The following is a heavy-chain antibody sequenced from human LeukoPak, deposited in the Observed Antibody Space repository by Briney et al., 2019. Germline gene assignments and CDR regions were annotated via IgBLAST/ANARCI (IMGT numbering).Heavy chain of an antibody. CDR2: IWYDESNR. D-gene: IGHD3-3*01. V-gene: IGHV3-33*01. CDR3: ARDDPRYRGDYYTGMDV. CDR1: GFIFSHHG. J-gene: IGHJ6*02. Sequence: GGSLRLSCEASGFIFSHHGMHWVRQAPGKGLEWVAVIWYDESNRYCADSVKGRFTISRDNSQNTSYLQMNRLGAEDTGVYYCARDDPRYRGDYYTGMDVWGQGTTITVSS.